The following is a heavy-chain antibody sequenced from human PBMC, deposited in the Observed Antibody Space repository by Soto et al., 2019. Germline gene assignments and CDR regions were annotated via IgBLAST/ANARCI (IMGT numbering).Heavy chain of an antibody. Sequence: PGGSPRLSCAASGFTFSSYGMHWVRQAPGKGLEWVAVISYDGSNKYYADSVKGRFTISRDNSKNTLYLQMNSLRAEDTAVYYCARCRSGKYQLRTNWSDPRGQATLVTVSS. CDR3: ARCRSGKYQLRTNWSDP. J-gene: IGHJ5*02. CDR1: GFTFSSYG. V-gene: IGHV3-30*03. CDR2: ISYDGSNK. D-gene: IGHD2-2*01.